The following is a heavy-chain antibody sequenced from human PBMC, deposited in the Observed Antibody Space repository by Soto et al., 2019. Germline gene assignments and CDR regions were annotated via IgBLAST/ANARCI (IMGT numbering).Heavy chain of an antibody. V-gene: IGHV5-10-1*01. CDR3: ARHIRDYYGMDV. D-gene: IGHD2-21*01. Sequence: SGESLKISCKGSGYSFTSYWISWVRQMPGKGLEWMGRIDPSDSYTNYSPSFQGHVTISAYKSISTAYLQWSSLKASDTAMYYCARHIRDYYGMDVWGQGTTVTVSS. CDR1: GYSFTSYW. CDR2: IDPSDSYT. J-gene: IGHJ6*02.